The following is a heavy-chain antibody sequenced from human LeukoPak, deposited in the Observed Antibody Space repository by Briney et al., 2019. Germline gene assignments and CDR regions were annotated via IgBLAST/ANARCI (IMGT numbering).Heavy chain of an antibody. CDR1: GYTFTSYA. CDR3: ARVRGVIQPILNWFDP. V-gene: IGHV7-4-1*02. D-gene: IGHD3-10*01. CDR2: INTNTGNP. Sequence: ASVKVSCKASGYTFTSYAMNWVRQAPGQGLEWMGWINTNTGNPTYAQGFTGRFVFSLDTSVSTAYLQISSLKAEDTAVYYCARVRGVIQPILNWFDPXGXXTLVTVSS. J-gene: IGHJ5*02.